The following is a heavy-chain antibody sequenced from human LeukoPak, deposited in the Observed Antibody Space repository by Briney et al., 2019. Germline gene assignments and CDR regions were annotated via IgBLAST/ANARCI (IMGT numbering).Heavy chain of an antibody. D-gene: IGHD6-13*01. CDR1: GGSISSYY. Sequence: PSETLSLTCTVSGGSISSYYWSWLRQAPGKGLERSGYIYYSGSTNYNPSLKSRVTISVDTSKNQFSLKLSSVTAADTAVYYCARGTYSSSWYLDYWGQGTLVTVSS. CDR2: IYYSGST. V-gene: IGHV4-59*08. CDR3: ARGTYSSSWYLDY. J-gene: IGHJ4*02.